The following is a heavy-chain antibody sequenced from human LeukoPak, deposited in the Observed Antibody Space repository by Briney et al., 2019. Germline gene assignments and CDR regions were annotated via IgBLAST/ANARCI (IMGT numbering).Heavy chain of an antibody. J-gene: IGHJ4*02. V-gene: IGHV4-59*01. CDR2: IYYTGNT. D-gene: IGHD2-15*01. CDR3: ARGRVAYSAYYFDY. CDR1: GDSITNYF. Sequence: SETLSLTCTVSGDSITNYFWSWIRQPPGKGLEWIGYIYYTGNTNYKPSLKSRVTISLDTSTNQFSLRLRSVTAADTAVYYCARGRVAYSAYYFDYWGRGTLVTVSS.